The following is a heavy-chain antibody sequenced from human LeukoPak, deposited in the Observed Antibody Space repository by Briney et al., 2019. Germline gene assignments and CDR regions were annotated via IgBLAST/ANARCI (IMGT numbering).Heavy chain of an antibody. CDR3: ARGLYYDFWSGYYTGVYFDY. V-gene: IGHV4-59*11. Sequence: SETLSLTCTVSGGSISSHYWSWIRQPPGKGLEWIGYIYYSGSTNYNPSLKSRVTISVDTSKNQFSLKLSSVTAADTAVYYCARGLYYDFWSGYYTGVYFDYWGQGTLVTVSS. J-gene: IGHJ4*02. CDR2: IYYSGST. CDR1: GGSISSHY. D-gene: IGHD3-3*01.